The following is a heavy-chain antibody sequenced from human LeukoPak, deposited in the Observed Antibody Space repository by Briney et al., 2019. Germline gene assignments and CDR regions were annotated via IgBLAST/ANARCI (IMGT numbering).Heavy chain of an antibody. CDR3: ARTLGYSSGWGYYYYMDV. CDR2: IYHSGST. V-gene: IGHV4-38-2*01. Sequence: SETLSLTCAVSGYSISSGYYWGWIRQPPGKGLEWIGSIYHSGSTYYNPSLKSRVTISVDTSKNQFSLKLSSVTAADTAVYYCARTLGYSSGWGYYYYMDVWGKGTTVTVSS. J-gene: IGHJ6*03. CDR1: GYSISSGYY. D-gene: IGHD6-19*01.